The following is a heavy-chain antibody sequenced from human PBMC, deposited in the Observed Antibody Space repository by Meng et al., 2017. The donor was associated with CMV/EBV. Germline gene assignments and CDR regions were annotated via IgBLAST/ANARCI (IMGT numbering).Heavy chain of an antibody. J-gene: IGHJ5*02. Sequence: ASVKVSCKVSGYTLTKLSMHWVRQAPGKGLEWMGGFDPEDGVTIYTQKFQGRVTMTEDTSTDTAYMELSSLRSEDTAVYYCATAKLDQEWFDPWGQGTLVTV. V-gene: IGHV1-24*01. CDR2: FDPEDGVT. CDR3: ATAKLDQEWFDP. CDR1: GYTLTKLS. D-gene: IGHD1/OR15-1a*01.